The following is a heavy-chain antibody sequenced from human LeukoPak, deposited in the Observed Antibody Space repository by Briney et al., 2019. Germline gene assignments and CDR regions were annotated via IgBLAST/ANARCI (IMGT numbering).Heavy chain of an antibody. V-gene: IGHV4-34*01. Sequence: SETLSLTCAVYGGSFNDYYWAWIRQPPGQGLEWLGETSHSGSNTYNASLKSRVVISVDTSKSHFSLSLISVTAADTAVYYCAGIRRSYGDFVLPLDPWGQGTLVTVSS. CDR2: TSHSGSN. D-gene: IGHD2-21*02. J-gene: IGHJ5*02. CDR3: AGIRRSYGDFVLPLDP. CDR1: GGSFNDYY.